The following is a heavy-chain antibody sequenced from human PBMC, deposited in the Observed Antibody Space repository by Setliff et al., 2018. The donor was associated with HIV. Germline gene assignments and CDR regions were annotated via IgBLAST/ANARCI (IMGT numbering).Heavy chain of an antibody. J-gene: IGHJ5*02. Sequence: SVKVSCKASGGTLSSYAVTWVRQAPGQGLEWMGGITPMSATANYAQKFKGRVTITADEFTNMAYVELNSPISEDTAVYYCATARVNDYGDYVGLDPWGQGTLVTVSS. CDR3: ATARVNDYGDYVGLDP. V-gene: IGHV1-69*13. CDR1: GGTLSSYA. D-gene: IGHD4-17*01. CDR2: ITPMSATA.